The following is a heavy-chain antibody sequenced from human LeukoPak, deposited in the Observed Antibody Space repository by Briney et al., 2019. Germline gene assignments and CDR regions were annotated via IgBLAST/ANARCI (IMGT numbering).Heavy chain of an antibody. CDR3: AKATVYGSGSSFYFDY. J-gene: IGHJ4*02. D-gene: IGHD3-10*01. CDR1: GFTFSNYA. Sequence: GGSLRLSCAASGFTFSNYAMSWVRQAPGKGLEWVSTISGSGASAYYADSVKGRFTFSRDNSKNTLFLQMISLRAEDTAVYYCAKATVYGSGSSFYFDYWGQGTLVTVSS. CDR2: ISGSGASA. V-gene: IGHV3-23*01.